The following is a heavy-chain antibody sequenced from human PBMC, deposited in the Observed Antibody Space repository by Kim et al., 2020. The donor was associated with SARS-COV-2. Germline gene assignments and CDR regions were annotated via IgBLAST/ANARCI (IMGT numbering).Heavy chain of an antibody. J-gene: IGHJ6*02. D-gene: IGHD4-17*01. CDR2: ISYDGSNK. V-gene: IGHV3-30*18. CDR1: GFTFSSYG. Sequence: GGSLRLSCAASGFTFSSYGMHWVRQAPGKGLEWVAVISYDGSNKYYADSVKGRFTISRDNSKNTLYLQMNSLRAEDTAVYYCAKTTVTTKTYYYGMDVWGQGTTVTVSS. CDR3: AKTTVTTKTYYYGMDV.